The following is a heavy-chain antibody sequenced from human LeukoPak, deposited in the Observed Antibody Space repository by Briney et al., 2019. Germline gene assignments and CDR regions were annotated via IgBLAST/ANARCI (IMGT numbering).Heavy chain of an antibody. J-gene: IGHJ4*02. CDR3: ARDFGFFALSP. D-gene: IGHD3-3*01. V-gene: IGHV3-33*01. CDR1: GFIMCSKG. CDR2: VWFDGRQT. Sequence: GRSLRLPRVTSGFIMCSKGMLGPRQAPGKGLEWVTGVWFDGRQTYYADSVKGRFILSRDNPKNTLYLQMNSLRTEDTAIYYCARDFGFFALSPGGQGTLVTVSS.